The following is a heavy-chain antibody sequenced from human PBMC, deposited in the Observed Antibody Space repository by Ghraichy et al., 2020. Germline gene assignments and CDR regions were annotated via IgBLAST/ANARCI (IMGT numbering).Heavy chain of an antibody. CDR2: ISYEGHNK. V-gene: IGHV3-30*07. CDR3: ARGSVVYFSAGAFNI. CDR1: GFNFGTYA. J-gene: IGHJ3*02. Sequence: GGSLRLSCAASGFNFGTYAMHWIRQAPGKGLEWVATISYEGHNKYYADIVKGRFTISRDSSRSTLSLQLNSVRVEDTAIYSCARGSVVYFSAGAFNIWGQGTVVTVSS. D-gene: IGHD2-21*01.